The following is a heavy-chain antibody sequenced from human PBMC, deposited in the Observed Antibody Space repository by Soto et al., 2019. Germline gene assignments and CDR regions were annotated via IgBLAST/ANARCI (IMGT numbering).Heavy chain of an antibody. Sequence: GGSLRLSCAASRFTFSGYSMSWVRQAPGKGLEWVSGISGSGGSTYYADSVKGRFTISRDNSESTLFLQMNSLRAEDTALYYCAKSYGDTWKHYYFDYWGQGTLVTVSS. V-gene: IGHV3-23*01. J-gene: IGHJ4*02. CDR1: RFTFSGYS. CDR2: ISGSGGST. D-gene: IGHD3-3*02. CDR3: AKSYGDTWKHYYFDY.